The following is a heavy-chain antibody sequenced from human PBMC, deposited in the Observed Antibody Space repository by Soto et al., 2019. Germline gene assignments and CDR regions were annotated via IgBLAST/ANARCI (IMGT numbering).Heavy chain of an antibody. Sequence: PGGSLRLSCAASGFTFSDAWMSWVRQAPGKGLEWVGRIKSRGRGATTDYAAPVNGRFTISRDDLENTIYLQMNSLKTEGTAVYSCTYMTTVATMGYWGQGTLVTVSS. D-gene: IGHD4-17*01. CDR1: GFTFSDAW. CDR3: TYMTTVATMGY. CDR2: IKSRGRGATT. J-gene: IGHJ4*02. V-gene: IGHV3-15*01.